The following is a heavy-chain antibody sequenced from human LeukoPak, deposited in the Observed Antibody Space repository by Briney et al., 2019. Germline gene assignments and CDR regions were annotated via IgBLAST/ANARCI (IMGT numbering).Heavy chain of an antibody. CDR1: GFTFSTYG. Sequence: LGGSLRLSCAASGFTFSTYGMHWVRQAPVKGLEWVAVISYDGNNKFYPDSVRGRFTISRDNSKDTLYLQMNSLRVEDTAVYYCARRVPYGSGAGQKNAFDVWGQGTMVTVSS. V-gene: IGHV3-30*03. CDR2: ISYDGNNK. J-gene: IGHJ3*01. D-gene: IGHD6-19*01. CDR3: ARRVPYGSGAGQKNAFDV.